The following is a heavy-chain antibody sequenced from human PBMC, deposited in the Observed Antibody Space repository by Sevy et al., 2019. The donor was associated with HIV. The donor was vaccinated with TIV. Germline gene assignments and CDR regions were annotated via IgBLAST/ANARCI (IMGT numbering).Heavy chain of an antibody. CDR2: LSFGCGGI. D-gene: IGHD2-8*01. J-gene: IGHJ4*02. V-gene: IGHV3-23*01. CDR3: AREGCTKPHDY. Sequence: GGSLRLSCAASGFTFSKYSMSWVRQPPGKGLEWVSTLSFGCGGINYEDPVKGRFTISRDNSKSSVYLQMNNLRPEDTAVYYCAREGCTKPHDYWGQGTLVTVSS. CDR1: GFTFSKYS.